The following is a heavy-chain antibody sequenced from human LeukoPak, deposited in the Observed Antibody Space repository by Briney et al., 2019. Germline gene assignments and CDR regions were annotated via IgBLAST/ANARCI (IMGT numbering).Heavy chain of an antibody. V-gene: IGHV4-31*03. D-gene: IGHD3-9*01. CDR2: IYYSGST. Sequence: SETLSLTCTVSGGSISSGGYYWSWIRQHPGRGLEWIGYIYYSGSTHYNPSLKSRVTISVDTSKNQSSLKLSSVTAADTAVYYCARDMTDWWFDPWGQGTLVTVSS. CDR3: ARDMTDWWFDP. CDR1: GGSISSGGYY. J-gene: IGHJ5*02.